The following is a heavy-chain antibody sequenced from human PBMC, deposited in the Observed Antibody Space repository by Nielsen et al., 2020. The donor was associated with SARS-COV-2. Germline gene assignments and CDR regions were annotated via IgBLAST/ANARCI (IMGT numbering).Heavy chain of an antibody. V-gene: IGHV3-73*01. CDR2: VRSKTNNYET. J-gene: IGHJ6*02. Sequence: ESLKISCAASGFTFGDSIIHWVRQASGKGLEWVGRVRSKTNNYETAYAASVKGRFTISRDESKNMAYLQMTSLKTEDTAVYYCKHYYERDVWGQGTTVTVSS. CDR1: GFTFGDSI. CDR3: KHYYERDV.